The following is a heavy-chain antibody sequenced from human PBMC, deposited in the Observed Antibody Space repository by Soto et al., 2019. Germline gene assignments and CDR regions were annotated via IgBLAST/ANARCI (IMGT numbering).Heavy chain of an antibody. J-gene: IGHJ4*02. D-gene: IGHD1-26*01. Sequence: QVPLVQSGAEVKKPGASVKVSCKTSGYTFSGHYIHWVRQAPQQGPEWMGEIGPESGATRYAEKFRGRVTMTMDTSITTVYMELSNLSPDDTAVYYCGRGRSGQIVIFYWGQGTPVTVSS. CDR3: GRGRSGQIVIFY. CDR2: IGPESGAT. CDR1: GYTFSGHY. V-gene: IGHV1-2*02.